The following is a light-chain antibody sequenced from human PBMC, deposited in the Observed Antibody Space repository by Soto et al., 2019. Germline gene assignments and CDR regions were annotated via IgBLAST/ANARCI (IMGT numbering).Light chain of an antibody. V-gene: IGLV2-14*01. Sequence: QSALTQPASVSGSPGQSITLSCTGTSSDVGGYNFVSWYQQHPGKAPKLMIYEVNNRPSGVSNRFSGSKSGNTASLTISGLQAEDEADYYCSSYTSSSTSFGGGTKVTVL. CDR2: EVN. CDR3: SSYTSSSTS. J-gene: IGLJ2*01. CDR1: SSDVGGYNF.